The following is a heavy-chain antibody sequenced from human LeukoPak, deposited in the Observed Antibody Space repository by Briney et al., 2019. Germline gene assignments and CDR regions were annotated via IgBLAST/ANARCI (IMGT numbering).Heavy chain of an antibody. Sequence: GGSLRLSCAASGFTFDDHAMHWVRQAPGKGLEWVSGISWNSGSIGYADSVKGRSTISRDNAKNSLYLQMNSLRAEDMALYYCAKGITGTTGDAFDIWGQGTMVTVSS. D-gene: IGHD1-20*01. CDR3: AKGITGTTGDAFDI. J-gene: IGHJ3*02. CDR1: GFTFDDHA. V-gene: IGHV3-9*03. CDR2: ISWNSGSI.